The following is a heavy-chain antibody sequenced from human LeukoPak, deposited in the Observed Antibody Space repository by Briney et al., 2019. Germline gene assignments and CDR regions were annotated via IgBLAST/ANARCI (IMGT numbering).Heavy chain of an antibody. CDR3: ARATLLLYYYDSSGYHNDAFDI. CDR2: INPNSGGT. J-gene: IGHJ3*02. D-gene: IGHD3-22*01. CDR1: GYTFTGYY. Sequence: ASVKVSCKASGYTFTGYYMHWVRQAPGQGLEWMGWINPNSGGTNYAQKFQGRVTMTRDTSISTAYMELSRLRSDDTAAYYCARATLLLYYYDSSGYHNDAFDIWGQGTMVTVSS. V-gene: IGHV1-2*02.